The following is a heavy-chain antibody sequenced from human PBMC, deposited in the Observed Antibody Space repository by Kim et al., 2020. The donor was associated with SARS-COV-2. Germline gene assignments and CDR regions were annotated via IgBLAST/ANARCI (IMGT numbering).Heavy chain of an antibody. CDR1: GFTFSTYG. CDR3: AKGAEWEQLGGISDY. Sequence: GGSLRLSCAASGFTFSTYGMHWVRQAPGKGLEWVAVISHDGSPKYYGDSVNGRFTISRDDSKNTLYLQMNSLRREDTAVYYCAKGAEWEQLGGISDYWGPGTLVIVSS. D-gene: IGHD1-26*01. V-gene: IGHV3-30*18. J-gene: IGHJ4*02. CDR2: ISHDGSPK.